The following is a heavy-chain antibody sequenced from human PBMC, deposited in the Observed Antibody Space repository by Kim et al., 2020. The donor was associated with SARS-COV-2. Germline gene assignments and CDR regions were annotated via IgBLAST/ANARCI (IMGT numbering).Heavy chain of an antibody. CDR2: ISSTGGTI. J-gene: IGHJ6*02. Sequence: GGSLRLSCAASGFTFSSYEMNWVRQAPGKGLEWVSYISSTGGTIYYADSVKGRFTVSRDNAKNSLYLQMNSLRAEDTAVYYCARANSGYDSTHNYYYHYGLDVWCQGTTVTVSS. CDR1: GFTFSSYE. D-gene: IGHD5-12*01. V-gene: IGHV3-48*03. CDR3: ARANSGYDSTHNYYYHYGLDV.